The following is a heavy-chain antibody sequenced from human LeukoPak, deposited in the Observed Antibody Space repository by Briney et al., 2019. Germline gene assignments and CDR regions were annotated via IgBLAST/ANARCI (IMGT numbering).Heavy chain of an antibody. CDR1: GDSISSYY. V-gene: IGHV4-59*01. CDR2: IYYSGST. J-gene: IGHJ2*01. Sequence: SETLSLTCTVSGDSISSYYWSWIRQPPGKGLEWIGYIYYSGSTNYNPSLKSRVTISVDTSKNQFSLKLSSVTAADTAVYYCARDLDYGGSSIWYFDLWGRGTLVTVSS. D-gene: IGHD4-23*01. CDR3: ARDLDYGGSSIWYFDL.